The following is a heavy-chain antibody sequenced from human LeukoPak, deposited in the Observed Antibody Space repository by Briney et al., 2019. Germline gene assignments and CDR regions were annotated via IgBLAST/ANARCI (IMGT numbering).Heavy chain of an antibody. CDR1: GGSFSGYY. V-gene: IGHV4-34*01. CDR3: ARSLGWIQLWLSYFDY. CDR2: INHSGST. Sequence: SETLSLTCAVYGGSFSGYYWSWIRQPPGKGLEWIGEINHSGSTNYNPSLKSRVTISVDTSKNQFSLKLSSVTAADTAVYYCARSLGWIQLWLSYFDYWGQGTLVTVSS. D-gene: IGHD5-18*01. J-gene: IGHJ4*02.